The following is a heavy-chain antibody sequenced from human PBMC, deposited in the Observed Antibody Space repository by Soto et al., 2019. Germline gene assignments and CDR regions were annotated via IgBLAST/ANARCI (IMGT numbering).Heavy chain of an antibody. CDR1: GGSFSGYY. J-gene: IGHJ5*02. V-gene: IGHV4-59*04. CDR2: IYYSGST. CDR3: ARHLYSSSWTANNWFDP. Sequence: SETLSLTCTVYGGSFSGYYWSWIRQPPGKGLEWIGYIYYSGSTYYNPSLKSRVTISVDTSKNQFSLKLSSVTAADTAVYYCARHLYSSSWTANNWFDPWGQGTLVTVSS. D-gene: IGHD6-13*01.